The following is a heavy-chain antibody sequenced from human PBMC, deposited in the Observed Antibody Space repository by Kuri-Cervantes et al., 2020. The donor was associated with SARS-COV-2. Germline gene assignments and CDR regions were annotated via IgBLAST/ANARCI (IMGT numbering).Heavy chain of an antibody. CDR1: GGSISSYY. CDR2: IYYSGST. D-gene: IGHD6-19*01. Sequence: SETLSLTCTVAGGSISSYYWSWIRQPPGKGLEWIGYIYYSGSTSYNPSLKSRVTISVDTSKNQFSLKLSSVTAADTAVYYCAGEQWLGPFDYWGQGTLVTVSS. CDR3: AGEQWLGPFDY. J-gene: IGHJ4*02. V-gene: IGHV4-59*01.